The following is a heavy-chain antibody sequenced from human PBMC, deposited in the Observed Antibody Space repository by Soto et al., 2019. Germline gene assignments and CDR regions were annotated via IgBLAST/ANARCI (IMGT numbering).Heavy chain of an antibody. V-gene: IGHV3-20*04. CDR1: GFTFDDYG. J-gene: IGHJ6*03. D-gene: IGHD1-26*01. CDR3: ARGGATARSYFYMDV. CDR2: VNWNGGTT. Sequence: EVRLVESGGGAVRPGGSLRLSCEASGFTFDDYGMTWVRQAPGKGLEWVSGVNWNGGTTGYADSVKGRFTISRGNAKNQLFLQMNSLRADDTAFYYCARGGATARSYFYMDVWANGTTVTV.